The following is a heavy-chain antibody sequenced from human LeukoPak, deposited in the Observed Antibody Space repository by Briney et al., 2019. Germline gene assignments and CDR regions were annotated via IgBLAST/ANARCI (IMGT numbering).Heavy chain of an antibody. V-gene: IGHV4-59*01. CDR2: IYYSGST. J-gene: IGHJ4*02. Sequence: SETLSLTCTVSGGSISSYYWSWIRQPPGKGLEWIGYIYYSGSTNYNPSLKSRVTISVDTSKNQFSLKLSSVTAADTAVYYCARDPGPQVDYWGQGTLVTVSS. CDR1: GGSISSYY. CDR3: ARDPGPQVDY.